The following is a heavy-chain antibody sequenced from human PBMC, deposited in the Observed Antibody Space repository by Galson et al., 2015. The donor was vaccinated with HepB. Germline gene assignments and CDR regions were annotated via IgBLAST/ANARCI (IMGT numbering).Heavy chain of an antibody. J-gene: IGHJ4*02. CDR2: ISGSDYST. CDR3: AKDQIVAAGYHFDY. CDR1: GFTFSSYG. D-gene: IGHD6-13*01. V-gene: IGHV3-23*01. Sequence: SLRLSCAASGFTFSSYGMSRVRQAPGKGLEWVSAISGSDYSTYYADSVKGRFTISRDNSKNTLYLQMNGLRDEDTAVYYCAKDQIVAAGYHFDYWGQGDRVAVSS.